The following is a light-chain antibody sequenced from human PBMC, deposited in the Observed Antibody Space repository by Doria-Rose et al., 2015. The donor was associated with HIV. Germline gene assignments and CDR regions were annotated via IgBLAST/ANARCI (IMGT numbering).Light chain of an antibody. CDR2: TAP. J-gene: IGKJ1*01. V-gene: IGKV1-27*01. CDR1: QGINTH. CDR3: QKYDTPPCT. Sequence: TQSPSPLTAFAGDTVTITCRPSQGINTHLACWQQKPGNVPKLLIYTAPTLQSVVPTRFSGSGAGADFTLTISSLHAEDVATYYCQKYDTPPCTFGRGTKVEIK.